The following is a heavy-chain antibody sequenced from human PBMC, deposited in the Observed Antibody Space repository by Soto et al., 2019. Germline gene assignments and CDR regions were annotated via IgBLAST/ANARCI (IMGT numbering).Heavy chain of an antibody. CDR2: INSDGSST. D-gene: IGHD1-26*01. Sequence: GGSLRLSCAASGFTFSNNWMHWVRQAPGKGPVWVSRINSDGSSTYYADSVKGRFTISRDNSKNTLYLQMNSLRADDTAVYYCAIAVHSPSPRPHPWGQGTLVTVSS. CDR3: AIAVHSPSPRPHP. CDR1: GFTFSNNW. J-gene: IGHJ5*02. V-gene: IGHV3-74*01.